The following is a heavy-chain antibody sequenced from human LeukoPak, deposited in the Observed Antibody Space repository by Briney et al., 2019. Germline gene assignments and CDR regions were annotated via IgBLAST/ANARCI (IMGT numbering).Heavy chain of an antibody. J-gene: IGHJ4*02. CDR3: ARVLRYDFWSAYYFDY. Sequence: ASVKVSCKASDYTFNSYDISWVRQVPGQGLEWMERNSTYNGNTNYALKVQGRATMTTDTSTSTAYMELRSLRSDDTAVYYCARVLRYDFWSAYYFDYWGQGTLVTVSS. D-gene: IGHD3-3*01. V-gene: IGHV1-18*01. CDR1: DYTFNSYD. CDR2: NSTYNGNT.